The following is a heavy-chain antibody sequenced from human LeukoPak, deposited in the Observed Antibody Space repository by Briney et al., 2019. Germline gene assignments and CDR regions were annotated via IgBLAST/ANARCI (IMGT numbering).Heavy chain of an antibody. V-gene: IGHV1-69*05. CDR1: GGTFSSYA. Sequence: PRASVKVSCKASGGTFSSYAISWVRQAPGQGLELMGGIIPVFGTANYAQKFQGRVTITTDEFTSTAYMELSSLRSEDTAVYYCARGAGSGSYYPRDYWGQGTLVTVSS. D-gene: IGHD3-10*01. CDR3: ARGAGSGSYYPRDY. CDR2: IIPVFGTA. J-gene: IGHJ4*02.